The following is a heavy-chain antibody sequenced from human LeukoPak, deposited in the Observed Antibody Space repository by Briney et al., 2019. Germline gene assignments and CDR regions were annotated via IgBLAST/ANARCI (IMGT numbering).Heavy chain of an antibody. CDR2: IKTDGSDK. D-gene: IGHD3-10*01. Sequence: GGSLRLSCAASGFTFSNYWMSWVRQAPGKGPEWVGDIKTDGSDKYYVGSVKGRFTISRDNAKHSLYLQMNSLRAEDTAVYYCARDSLIQYGSGSYWGFDYWGQGILVTVSS. V-gene: IGHV3-7*03. J-gene: IGHJ4*02. CDR3: ARDSLIQYGSGSYWGFDY. CDR1: GFTFSNYW.